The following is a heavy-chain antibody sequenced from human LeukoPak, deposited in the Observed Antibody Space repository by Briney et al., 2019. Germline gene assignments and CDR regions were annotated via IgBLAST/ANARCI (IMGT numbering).Heavy chain of an antibody. CDR2: ITSGFTP. D-gene: IGHD2-15*01. J-gene: IGHJ4*02. CDR3: AKDYSESRVADVFFKD. V-gene: IGHV3-23*01. CDR1: GLTFSDHA. Sequence: PGGSLRLSCAASGLTFSDHAMSWFRQAPGKGLEWVAGITSGFTPHYADSVKGRFTISRDNSKNTFHLQLNSLRAEDTAIYYCAKDYSESRVADVFFKDWGQGTLVTVSS.